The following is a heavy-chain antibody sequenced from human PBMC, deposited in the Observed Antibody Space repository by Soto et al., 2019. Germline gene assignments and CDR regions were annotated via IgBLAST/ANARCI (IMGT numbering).Heavy chain of an antibody. D-gene: IGHD1-1*01. CDR1: GYTFTTYD. Sequence: GASVKVSCKSSGYTFTTYDINWVRQVPGQGLEWIGWMNPYSGKTGYAQKFRDRVTMTRNASISTAHMELSSLISEDTALYYCARARGYKTGPDPYYFDFWGQGTLVTVSS. CDR3: ARARGYKTGPDPYYFDF. J-gene: IGHJ4*02. CDR2: MNPYSGKT. V-gene: IGHV1-8*01.